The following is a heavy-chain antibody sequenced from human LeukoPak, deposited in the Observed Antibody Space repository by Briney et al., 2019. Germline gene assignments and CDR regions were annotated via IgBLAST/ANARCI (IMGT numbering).Heavy chain of an antibody. D-gene: IGHD2-21*02. Sequence: MPWETLSLTCTVYRGSISSGGYYWSWLRQHPGKGLQWIGYIYYSGSTYYNPSLKSGVTMPVDTSKNQFSLKLSSVTAAATAAYYWARWTTCGGDCHILAYWGQGILVTDSS. CDR2: IYYSGST. J-gene: IGHJ4*02. CDR3: ARWTTCGGDCHILAY. CDR1: RGSISSGGYY. V-gene: IGHV4-31*03.